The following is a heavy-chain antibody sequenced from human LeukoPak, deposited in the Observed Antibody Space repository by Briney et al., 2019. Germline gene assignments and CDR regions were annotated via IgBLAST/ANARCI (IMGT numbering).Heavy chain of an antibody. J-gene: IGHJ4*02. V-gene: IGHV3-30*02. CDR2: IHHDGSNK. CDR1: GFTFSSYG. D-gene: IGHD3-22*01. CDR3: AKDRDPYYYDSSGYYRFDY. Sequence: GGSLRLSCAASGFTFSSYGMHWVRQAPGKGQDWVAFIHHDGSNKYYADSVRGRFTISRDNSKNTLYLQMNSLRAEDTAVYYCAKDRDPYYYDSSGYYRFDYWGQGTLVTVSS.